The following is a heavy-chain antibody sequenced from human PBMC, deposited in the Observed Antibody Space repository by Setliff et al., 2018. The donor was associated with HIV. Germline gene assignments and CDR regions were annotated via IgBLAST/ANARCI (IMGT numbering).Heavy chain of an antibody. D-gene: IGHD1-26*01. CDR3: ARDPHLGGSCAFDI. CDR2: FNPNSGGT. V-gene: IGHV1-2*06. Sequence: GASVKVSCKASGYTFTNYYMHWVRQAPGQGLEWMGRFNPNSGGTNYAQKFQGRVTMTRDTSISTAYMELSRLRSDDTAVYYCARDPHLGGSCAFDIWGQGTMVTVSS. J-gene: IGHJ3*02. CDR1: GYTFTNYY.